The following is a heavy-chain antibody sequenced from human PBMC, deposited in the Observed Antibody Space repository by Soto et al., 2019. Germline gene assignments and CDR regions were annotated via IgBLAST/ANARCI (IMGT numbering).Heavy chain of an antibody. CDR3: ARGEDSWNDKPFDY. J-gene: IGHJ4*02. V-gene: IGHV1-69*13. CDR1: GGTFSSYA. CDR2: IIPIFGTA. D-gene: IGHD1-20*01. Sequence: SVNVSCKASGGTFSSYAISWVRQAPGQGLELMGGIIPIFGTANYAQKFQGRVTITAXQXXXXAXMXLXXXXSEXTAVYYCARGEDSWNDKPFDYWGQGTLVTVSS.